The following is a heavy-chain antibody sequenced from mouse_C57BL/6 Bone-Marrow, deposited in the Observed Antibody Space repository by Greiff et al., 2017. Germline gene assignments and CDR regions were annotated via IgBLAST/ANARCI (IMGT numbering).Heavy chain of an antibody. D-gene: IGHD2-10*01. V-gene: IGHV1-50*01. CDR1: GYTFTSYW. Sequence: VQLQQPGAELVKPGASVKLSCKASGYTFTSYWMQWVKQRPGQGLEWIGEIDPSDSYTNYNQKFKGKATLTVDTSSSTAYMQLSILTSEDSAVYYCAREAYYGNWYFDVWGTGTTVTVSS. CDR2: IDPSDSYT. CDR3: AREAYYGNWYFDV. J-gene: IGHJ1*03.